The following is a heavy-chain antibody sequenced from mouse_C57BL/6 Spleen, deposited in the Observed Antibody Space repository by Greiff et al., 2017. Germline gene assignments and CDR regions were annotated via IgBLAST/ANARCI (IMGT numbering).Heavy chain of an antibody. Sequence: QVQLQQSGPELVKPGASVKISCKASGYTFTDYYINWVKQRPGQGLEWIGWIFPGSGSTYYNEKFKGKATLTVDKSSSTAYMLLSSLTSEDSAVYFCARAPLLLREGYYFDYWGQGTTLTVSS. CDR1: GYTFTDYY. V-gene: IGHV1-75*01. J-gene: IGHJ2*01. CDR3: ARAPLLLREGYYFDY. CDR2: IFPGSGST. D-gene: IGHD1-1*01.